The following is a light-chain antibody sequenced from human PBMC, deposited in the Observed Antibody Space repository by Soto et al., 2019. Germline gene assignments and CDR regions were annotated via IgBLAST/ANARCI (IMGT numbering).Light chain of an antibody. V-gene: IGKV2-28*01. CDR2: LAS. J-gene: IGKJ2*01. Sequence: DIVMTQSPLSLPVSPGEPASISCRSSQSLLHRNGYSSLDWYLQKPGQSPRLLIYLASTRASGVPDKFSASGSGAVVTLKISRVEAEDVGIYYCMQAVQTPYSFGQGTKLEI. CDR1: QSLLHRNGYSS. CDR3: MQAVQTPYS.